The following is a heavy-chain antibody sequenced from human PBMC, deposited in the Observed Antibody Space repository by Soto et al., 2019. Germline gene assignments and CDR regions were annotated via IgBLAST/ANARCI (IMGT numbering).Heavy chain of an antibody. Sequence: QLRLQESGPGLVKPSETLSLTCTVSGGSIRSSTYYWGWIRQPPGKGLEWIGSIYYSGSTHSNTSLKSLVTVSIDTSTNQCSLTLNSVTAADTAVYYCTRHEWGAAADRPIDYWGQGTLVTVSS. V-gene: IGHV4-39*01. D-gene: IGHD6-13*01. J-gene: IGHJ4*02. CDR1: GGSIRSSTYY. CDR3: TRHEWGAAADRPIDY. CDR2: IYYSGST.